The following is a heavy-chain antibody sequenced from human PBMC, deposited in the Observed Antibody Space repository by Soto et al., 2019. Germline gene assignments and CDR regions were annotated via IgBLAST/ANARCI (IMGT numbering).Heavy chain of an antibody. D-gene: IGHD2-2*01. V-gene: IGHV3-15*01. CDR3: TADLPGTSTSRAIDY. J-gene: IGHJ4*02. Sequence: GGSLRLSCAASGFTFSNAWMSWVRQTPGKGLEWVGRISSKTYGGTTEYAAPVKGRFTISRDDSKTSLYLQMDSLKTEDTAVYYCTADLPGTSTSRAIDYWGQGTLVTVSS. CDR1: GFTFSNAW. CDR2: ISSKTYGGTT.